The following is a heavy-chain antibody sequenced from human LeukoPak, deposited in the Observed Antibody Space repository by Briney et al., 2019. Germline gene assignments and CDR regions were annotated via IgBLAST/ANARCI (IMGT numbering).Heavy chain of an antibody. V-gene: IGHV3-7*01. Sequence: PGGSLRLSCAASGFTFSSYWMSWVRQAPGKGLEWVANIKQDGSEKYYVDSVKGRFTISRDNAKSSLYLQMNSLRAEDTAVYYCARGLTRDYYYYMDVWGKGTTVTVSS. CDR3: ARGLTRDYYYYMDV. D-gene: IGHD2-21*01. J-gene: IGHJ6*03. CDR1: GFTFSSYW. CDR2: IKQDGSEK.